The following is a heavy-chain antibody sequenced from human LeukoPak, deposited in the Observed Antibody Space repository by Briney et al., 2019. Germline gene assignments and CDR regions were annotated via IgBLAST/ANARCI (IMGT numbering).Heavy chain of an antibody. D-gene: IGHD1-1*01. V-gene: IGHV3-30*18. CDR1: GFTFSSYG. CDR3: AKGGLRYSDY. Sequence: GRSLRLSRAASGFTFSSYGMHWVRQAPGKGLEWVAVISYDGSNKYYADSVKGRFTISRDNSKNTLYLQMNSLRAEDTAVYYCAKGGLRYSDYWGQGTLVTVSS. CDR2: ISYDGSNK. J-gene: IGHJ4*02.